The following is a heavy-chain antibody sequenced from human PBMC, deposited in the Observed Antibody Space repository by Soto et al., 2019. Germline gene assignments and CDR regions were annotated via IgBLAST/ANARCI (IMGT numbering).Heavy chain of an antibody. CDR1: GFTFSSYW. V-gene: IGHV3-74*01. Sequence: EVQLVESGGGLVQPGGSLTLSCAASGFTFSSYWMHWVRQAPGKGVVWVSRINPDGRVTNYADSEKGRFTTSRDNGKNTLYLQMNSLRAEDTAVYYCARVGQGAWYFDLWGRGTLVTVSS. J-gene: IGHJ2*01. CDR2: INPDGRVT. D-gene: IGHD1-26*01. CDR3: ARVGQGAWYFDL.